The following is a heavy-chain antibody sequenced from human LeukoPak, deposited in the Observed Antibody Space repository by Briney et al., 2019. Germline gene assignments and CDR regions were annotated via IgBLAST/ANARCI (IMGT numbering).Heavy chain of an antibody. D-gene: IGHD7-27*01. Sequence: GGSLRLSYAASRFTFSSYDMSWVRQAPGKGLEWVSSISESGSSTYYADSVKGRFTISRDNSKNTLYLQMNSLRAEDTAVYYCVKHWGHWGQGTLVTVSS. CDR1: RFTFSSYD. CDR3: VKHWGH. V-gene: IGHV3-23*01. CDR2: ISESGSST. J-gene: IGHJ4*02.